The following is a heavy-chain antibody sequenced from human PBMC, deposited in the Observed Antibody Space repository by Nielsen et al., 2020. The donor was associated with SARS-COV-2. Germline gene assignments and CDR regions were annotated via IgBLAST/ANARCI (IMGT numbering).Heavy chain of an antibody. V-gene: IGHV3-48*03. Sequence: GGSLRLSCAASGFPFSSYEMNWVRQAPGKALEWLSYIDGNGRNIFYPDSVKGRFTISRDDAENSLSLQMNSLRAEDTAVYYCARESVTGTDAFDIWGQGTVVTVSS. D-gene: IGHD6-19*01. CDR2: IDGNGRNI. CDR3: ARESVTGTDAFDI. J-gene: IGHJ3*02. CDR1: GFPFSSYE.